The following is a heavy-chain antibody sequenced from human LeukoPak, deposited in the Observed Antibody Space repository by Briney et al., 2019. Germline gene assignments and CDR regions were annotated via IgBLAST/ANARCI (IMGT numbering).Heavy chain of an antibody. CDR2: ISAYNGNT. CDR1: GYTFTSYG. CDR3: ARISGYYLYFYDY. J-gene: IGHJ4*02. Sequence: ASVKVSCKASGYTFTSYGISWVRQAPGQGLEWMGWISAYNGNTNYAQKFQGRVTMTRDTSITTAYMELSRLRSDDTAVYYCARISGYYLYFYDYWGQGTLVTVSS. V-gene: IGHV1-18*01. D-gene: IGHD3-3*01.